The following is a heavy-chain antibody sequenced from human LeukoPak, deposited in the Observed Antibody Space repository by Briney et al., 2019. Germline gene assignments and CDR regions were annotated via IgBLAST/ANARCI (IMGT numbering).Heavy chain of an antibody. V-gene: IGHV3-74*03. Sequence: QPGGSLRLSCAASGFTFSSYWMYWVRHAPGKGLVWVSRIDSDGSSTTYADSVEGRFTISRDNSKNTLYLQMNSLRAEDTAVYYCAKGTDYYDSSGPLVGPAEYFQHWGQGTLVTVSS. J-gene: IGHJ1*01. CDR1: GFTFSSYW. D-gene: IGHD3-22*01. CDR3: AKGTDYYDSSGPLVGPAEYFQH. CDR2: IDSDGSST.